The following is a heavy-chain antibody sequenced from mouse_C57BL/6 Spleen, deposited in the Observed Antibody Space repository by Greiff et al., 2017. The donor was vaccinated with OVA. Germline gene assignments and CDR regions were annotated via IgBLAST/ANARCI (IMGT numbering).Heavy chain of an antibody. Sequence: QVQLQQSGAELVKPGASVKISCKASGYAFSSYWMNWVKQRPGKGLEWIGQIYPGDGDTNYNGKFKGKATLTADKSSSTAYMQLSSLTSEDSAVYFCARLYYGSSYYAMDYWGQGTSVTVSS. CDR3: ARLYYGSSYYAMDY. J-gene: IGHJ4*01. V-gene: IGHV1-80*01. D-gene: IGHD1-1*01. CDR1: GYAFSSYW. CDR2: IYPGDGDT.